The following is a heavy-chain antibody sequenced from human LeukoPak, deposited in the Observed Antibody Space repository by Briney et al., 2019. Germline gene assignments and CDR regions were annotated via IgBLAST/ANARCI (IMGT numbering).Heavy chain of an antibody. CDR2: IYSGGST. CDR3: ARERAYGGVDY. V-gene: IGHV3-66*01. D-gene: IGHD3-16*01. Sequence: GGSLRLSCAVSGLSVSANYMTWLRQSPGKGLEWVSVIYSGGSTYYADSVKGRFTISRDNSKNTLYLQMNSLRAKDTAVYYCARERAYGGVDYWGQGTLVTVSS. J-gene: IGHJ4*02. CDR1: GLSVSANY.